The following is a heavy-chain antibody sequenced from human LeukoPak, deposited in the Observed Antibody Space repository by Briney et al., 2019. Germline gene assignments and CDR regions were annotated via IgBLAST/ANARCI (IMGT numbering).Heavy chain of an antibody. CDR2: IIPIFGTA. Sequence: SVKDSCKASGGTFSSYAISWVRQAPGQGLEWMGGIIPIFGTANYAQKFQGRVTITADESTSTAYMELSSLRSEDTAVYYCARVSGYSGYDLAMYYFDYWGQGTLVTVSS. CDR3: ARVSGYSGYDLAMYYFDY. D-gene: IGHD5-12*01. J-gene: IGHJ4*02. V-gene: IGHV1-69*13. CDR1: GGTFSSYA.